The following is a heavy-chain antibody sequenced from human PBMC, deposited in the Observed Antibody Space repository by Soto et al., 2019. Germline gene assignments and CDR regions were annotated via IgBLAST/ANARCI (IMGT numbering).Heavy chain of an antibody. CDR2: IDTDGSST. Sequence: GGSLRLSCAASGFTFSSYWMHWVCQVPGKGLVWVSHIDTDGSSTSYADSVKGRFTISRDNSKNTLYLQMNSLRAEDTAVYYCAREDNYGMDVWGQGTTVTVSS. V-gene: IGHV3-74*01. J-gene: IGHJ6*02. CDR3: AREDNYGMDV. CDR1: GFTFSSYW.